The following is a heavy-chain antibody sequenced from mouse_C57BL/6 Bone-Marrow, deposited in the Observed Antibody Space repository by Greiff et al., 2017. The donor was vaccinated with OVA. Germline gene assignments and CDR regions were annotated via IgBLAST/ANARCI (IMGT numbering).Heavy chain of an antibody. V-gene: IGHV2-6*03. J-gene: IGHJ2*01. Sequence: VQVVESGPGLVAPSQSLSITCTVSGFSFTSYGVHWVRQPPGKGLEWLVVIWSDGSTTYNSALKSRLSISKDNSKSQVFLKMNSLQTDDTAMYYCARGGYYGSSFYCDYWGQGTTLTVSS. CDR2: IWSDGST. CDR3: ARGGYYGSSFYCDY. CDR1: GFSFTSYG. D-gene: IGHD1-1*01.